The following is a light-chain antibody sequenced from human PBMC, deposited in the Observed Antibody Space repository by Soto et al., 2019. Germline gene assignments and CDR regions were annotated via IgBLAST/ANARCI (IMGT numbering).Light chain of an antibody. Sequence: DIQMTQSPSSLSASVGDRVTITSRASQSISSYLNWYQQKPGKALKLLIYAASSLQSGVPSRFSGSGSGTDFTLTISSLQPEDFATYYCQQSYSTPWTFGQGTKVDIK. V-gene: IGKV1-39*01. CDR3: QQSYSTPWT. J-gene: IGKJ1*01. CDR1: QSISSY. CDR2: AAS.